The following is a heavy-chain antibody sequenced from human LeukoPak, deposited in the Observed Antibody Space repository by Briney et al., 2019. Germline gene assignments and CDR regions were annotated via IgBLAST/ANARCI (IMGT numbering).Heavy chain of an antibody. V-gene: IGHV3-48*01. CDR3: ASYPYYYGVDV. Sequence: GGSLRLSCAVSGFTFSGFWMSWSRQAPGKGLEWVSFITSSSLTIYYADSVKGRFTISRDNAKTSLYLQMNSLRAEDTAVYYCASYPYYYGVDVWGQGTTVTVSS. J-gene: IGHJ6*02. CDR2: ITSSSLTI. CDR1: GFTFSGFW.